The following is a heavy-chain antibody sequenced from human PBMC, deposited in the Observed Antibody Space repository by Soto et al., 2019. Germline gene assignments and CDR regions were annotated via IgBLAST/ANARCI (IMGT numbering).Heavy chain of an antibody. CDR3: ARVFVVVVAAPRENWFDP. J-gene: IGHJ5*02. CDR2: ISSSSSTI. Sequence: EVQLVESGGGLEQPGGSLRLSCAASGFTFSSYSMNWVRQAPGKGLEWVSYISSSSSTIYYADSVKGRFTISRDNAKNSLYLQMNSLRAEDTAVYYCARVFVVVVAAPRENWFDPWGQGTLVTVSS. V-gene: IGHV3-48*01. D-gene: IGHD2-15*01. CDR1: GFTFSSYS.